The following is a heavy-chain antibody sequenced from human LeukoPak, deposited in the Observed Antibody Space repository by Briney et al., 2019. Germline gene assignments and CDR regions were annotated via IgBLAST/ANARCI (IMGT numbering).Heavy chain of an antibody. CDR2: INPNSGGT. CDR1: GYSFTAYY. Sequence: ASVKVSCKASGYSFTAYYIHWVRQAPGQGLEWMGRINPNSGGTNYAQKFQGRVTMTRDTSISTAYMELSRLRSDDTAVYYCARDSNDGEQWPVLGDWFDPWGQGTLVTVSS. J-gene: IGHJ5*02. CDR3: ARDSNDGEQWPVLGDWFDP. D-gene: IGHD6-19*01. V-gene: IGHV1-2*06.